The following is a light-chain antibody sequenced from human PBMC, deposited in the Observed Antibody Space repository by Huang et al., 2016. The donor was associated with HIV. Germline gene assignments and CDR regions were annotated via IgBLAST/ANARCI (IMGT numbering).Light chain of an antibody. Sequence: EIVLTQSPGTLSLSPGERATLSCRARQSVTSSYLAWYQKKPGQAPRLLIYGASSRATGIPDRFSGSGSGTDFTLTISRLEPEDFAVYSCQQYGSSPITFGQGTRLEIK. V-gene: IGKV3-20*01. CDR1: QSVTSSY. CDR2: GAS. J-gene: IGKJ5*01. CDR3: QQYGSSPIT.